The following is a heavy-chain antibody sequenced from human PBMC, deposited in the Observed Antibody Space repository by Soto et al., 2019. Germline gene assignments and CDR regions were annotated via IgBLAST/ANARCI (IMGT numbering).Heavy chain of an antibody. CDR2: ISAYNGNT. Sequence: QVQLVQSGAEVKKPGASVKVSCKSSGYTFTSYGISWVRQAPGQGLEWMGWISAYNGNTNYAQKLQGRVTIATDTSTSTAYMELRSLRSDDTAVYYCARDQSPYRGSYSGWFDPWGQGTLVTVSS. D-gene: IGHD1-26*01. V-gene: IGHV1-18*04. CDR3: ARDQSPYRGSYSGWFDP. J-gene: IGHJ5*02. CDR1: GYTFTSYG.